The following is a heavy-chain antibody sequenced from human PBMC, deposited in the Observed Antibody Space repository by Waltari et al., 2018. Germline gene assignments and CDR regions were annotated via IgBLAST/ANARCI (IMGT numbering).Heavy chain of an antibody. Sequence: QVQLQESGPGLVKPSETLSLTCTVSGGSISSYYWSWIRQPPGKGLEWIGYIYYSGSTNYNPSLKSRVTISVDTSKNQFSLKLSSVTAADTAVYYCARSSWYGYFDYWGQGTLVTVSS. CDR1: GGSISSYY. J-gene: IGHJ4*02. D-gene: IGHD6-13*01. CDR3: ARSSWYGYFDY. CDR2: IYYSGST. V-gene: IGHV4-59*01.